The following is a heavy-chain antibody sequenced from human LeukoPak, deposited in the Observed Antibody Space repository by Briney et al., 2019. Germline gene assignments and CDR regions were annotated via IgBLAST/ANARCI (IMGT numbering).Heavy chain of an antibody. D-gene: IGHD3-10*01. CDR2: IYTSGST. Sequence: SETLSLTCTVSGGSISSGSYYWSWIRQPAGKGLEWIGRIYTSGSTNYNPSLKSRVTISVDTSKNQFSLKLSSVTAADTAVYYCARGSRGGPFDPWGQGTLVTVSS. CDR1: GGSISSGSYY. V-gene: IGHV4-61*02. CDR3: ARGSRGGPFDP. J-gene: IGHJ5*02.